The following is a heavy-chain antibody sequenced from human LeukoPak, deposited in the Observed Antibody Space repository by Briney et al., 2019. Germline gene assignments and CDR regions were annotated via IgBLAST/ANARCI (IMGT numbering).Heavy chain of an antibody. V-gene: IGHV3-53*01. CDR3: ARGAIPYYFDY. D-gene: IGHD2-21*01. J-gene: IGHJ4*02. Sequence: GGSLRLSCAASGFTVSSNYTSWVRQAPGKGLEWVSIIYSGGGTYYADSVKGRFTISRDNSKNALYLQMNSLRAEDTAVYYCARGAIPYYFDYWGQGALVTVSS. CDR2: IYSGGGT. CDR1: GFTVSSNY.